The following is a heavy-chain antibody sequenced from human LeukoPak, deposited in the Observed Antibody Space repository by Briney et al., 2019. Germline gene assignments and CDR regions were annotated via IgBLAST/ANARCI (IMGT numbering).Heavy chain of an antibody. CDR1: GFTFNSYG. CDR3: AKGEGYYYYYMDV. CDR2: IRYDGSNK. V-gene: IGHV3-30*02. J-gene: IGHJ6*03. Sequence: PGGSLRLSCAASGFTFNSYGMHWVRQAPGKGLEWVAFIRYDGSNKYYADSVKGRITISRDNSKNTLYLQMNSLRAEDTAVYYCAKGEGYYYYYMDVWGKGTTVTVSS.